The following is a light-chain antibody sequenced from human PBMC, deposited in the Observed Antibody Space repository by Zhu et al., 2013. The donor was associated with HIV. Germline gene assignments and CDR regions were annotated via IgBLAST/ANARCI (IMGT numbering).Light chain of an antibody. CDR1: QSLLHSNGYNY. J-gene: IGKJ2*01. CDR2: LGS. Sequence: DIVMTQSPLSLPVTPGEPASISCRSSQSLLHSNGYNYLDWYLQKPGQSPQLLIYLGSNRASGVPARFSGSGSGTQFTLKISRMEAEDVGVYYCMQGLQTPYTFGQGTEAGD. V-gene: IGKV2-28*01. CDR3: MQGLQTPYT.